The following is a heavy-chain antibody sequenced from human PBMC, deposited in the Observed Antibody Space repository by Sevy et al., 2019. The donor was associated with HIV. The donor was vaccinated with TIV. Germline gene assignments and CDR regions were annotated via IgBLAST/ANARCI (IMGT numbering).Heavy chain of an antibody. D-gene: IGHD3-16*01. CDR3: AEACEADRGVAYCDY. CDR1: GFTFSSYA. Sequence: GGSLRLSCAASGFTFSSYAMNWVRQAPGKGLEWVAAICDSGCSKYYADSVKGRFTISRDNSKNTLYLQMNSLRAEDTAVYYCAEACEADRGVAYCDYWGQGTLVTVSS. CDR2: ICDSGCSK. V-gene: IGHV3-23*01. J-gene: IGHJ4*02.